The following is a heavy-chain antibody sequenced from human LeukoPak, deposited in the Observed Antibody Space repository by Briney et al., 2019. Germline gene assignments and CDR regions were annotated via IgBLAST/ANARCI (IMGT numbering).Heavy chain of an antibody. V-gene: IGHV3-7*01. CDR3: ARVGYGSGWYFDH. CDR1: GFTFSNYW. Sequence: PGGSLRLSCAASGFTFSNYWMSWVRRAPGKGLEWVANIKHDGSDKYYVDSVKGRFTISRDNAKNSLYLQMNSLRAEDTAVYYCARVGYGSGWYFDHWGQGTLLTVSS. D-gene: IGHD6-19*01. CDR2: IKHDGSDK. J-gene: IGHJ4*02.